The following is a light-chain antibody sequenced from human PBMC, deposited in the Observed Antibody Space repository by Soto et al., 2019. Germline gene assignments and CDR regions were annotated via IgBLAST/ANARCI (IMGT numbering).Light chain of an antibody. V-gene: IGKV3-11*01. CDR1: QSVSSY. J-gene: IGKJ5*01. Sequence: EVVLTQSPATLSLSPGERATLSCRASQSVSSYLLWYQQKPGQTPRLLIYDASNRATGIPARFSGSGSETDFTLTISSLEAEDFGIYYCQQRNTWPITFGQGTRLEIK. CDR2: DAS. CDR3: QQRNTWPIT.